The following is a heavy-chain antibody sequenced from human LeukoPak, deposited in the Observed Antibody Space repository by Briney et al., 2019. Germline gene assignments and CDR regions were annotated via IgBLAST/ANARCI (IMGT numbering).Heavy chain of an antibody. V-gene: IGHV3-30-3*01. Sequence: GGSLRLSCAASGFTFSSYAMHWVRQAPGKGLEWVAVISYDGSNKYYADSVKGRFTISRDNSKNTLYLQMNSLRAEDTAMYYCARVITISGVVLTYGMDVWGQGTTVTVSS. D-gene: IGHD3-3*01. CDR1: GFTFSSYA. CDR3: ARVITISGVVLTYGMDV. J-gene: IGHJ6*02. CDR2: ISYDGSNK.